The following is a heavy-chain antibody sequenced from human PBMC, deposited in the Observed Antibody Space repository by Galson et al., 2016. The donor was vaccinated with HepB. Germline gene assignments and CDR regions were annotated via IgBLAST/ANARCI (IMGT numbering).Heavy chain of an antibody. J-gene: IGHJ4*02. V-gene: IGHV4-59*03. Sequence: SETLSLTCTVSGGSISGYYCSWIRQPPGKGLEWIGYTYYSGGTNYNPSLKSRVTISTDTSKNQVSLMLTSVNAADTAVYFCAAGYNLDYWGEGILVTVSS. CDR2: TYYSGGT. CDR1: GGSISGYY. D-gene: IGHD5-24*01. CDR3: AAGYNLDY.